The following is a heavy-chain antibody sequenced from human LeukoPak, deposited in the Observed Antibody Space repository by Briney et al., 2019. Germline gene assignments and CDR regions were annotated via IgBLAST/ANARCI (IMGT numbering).Heavy chain of an antibody. D-gene: IGHD3-10*01. CDR3: ARTPDGADY. V-gene: IGHV3-7*01. J-gene: IGHJ4*02. Sequence: GGSLRLSCAASGFTFNNYWMTWFRQAPGKGLEWVANIKQDGAEIFYVDSVRGRFIISRDNAENSLYLQMNSLRVEDTAVYYCARTPDGADYWGQGTLVTVSS. CDR1: GFTFNNYW. CDR2: IKQDGAEI.